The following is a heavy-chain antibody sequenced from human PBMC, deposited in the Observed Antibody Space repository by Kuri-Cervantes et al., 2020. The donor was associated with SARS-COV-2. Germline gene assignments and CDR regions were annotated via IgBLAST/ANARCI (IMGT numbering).Heavy chain of an antibody. D-gene: IGHD3-22*01. CDR3: AKDPYYYDSSGYYYVDWFDP. V-gene: IGHV3-30-3*01. Sequence: GGSLRLSCAASGFTSSSYAMHWVRQAPGKGLEWVAVISYDGSNKYYADSVKGRFTISRDNAKNTLYLQMNSLRAEDTAVYYCAKDPYYYDSSGYYYVDWFDPWGQGTLVTVSS. CDR1: GFTSSSYA. CDR2: ISYDGSNK. J-gene: IGHJ5*02.